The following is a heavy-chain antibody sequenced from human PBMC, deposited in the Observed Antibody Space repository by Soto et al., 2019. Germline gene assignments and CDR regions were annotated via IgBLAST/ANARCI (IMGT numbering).Heavy chain of an antibody. CDR3: ARAKGIAAAGYYYGMDV. J-gene: IGHJ6*02. CDR2: IWYDGSNK. V-gene: IGHV3-33*01. CDR1: GFTFSSYG. D-gene: IGHD6-13*01. Sequence: QVPLVESGGGVVQPGRSLRLSCAASGFTFSSYGMHWVRQAPGKGLEWVAVIWYDGSNKYYADSVKGRFTISRDNSKNTLYLQMNSLRAEDTAVYYCARAKGIAAAGYYYGMDVWGQGTTVTVSS.